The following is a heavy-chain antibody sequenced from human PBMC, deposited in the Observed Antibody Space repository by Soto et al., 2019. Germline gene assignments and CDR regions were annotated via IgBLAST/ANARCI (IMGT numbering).Heavy chain of an antibody. J-gene: IGHJ4*02. CDR1: GFTFSSYD. CDR2: ISYDGSNK. CDR3: ARVGAAAAPGPHFDY. D-gene: IGHD6-25*01. V-gene: IGHV3-30-3*01. Sequence: QVQLVESGGGVVQPGRSLRLSCAASGFTFSSYDMHWVRQAPGKGLEWVAVISYDGSNKYYADSVKGRITISRDNSKNTLYLQMNSLRAEDTAVYYCARVGAAAAPGPHFDYWGQGTLVTVSS.